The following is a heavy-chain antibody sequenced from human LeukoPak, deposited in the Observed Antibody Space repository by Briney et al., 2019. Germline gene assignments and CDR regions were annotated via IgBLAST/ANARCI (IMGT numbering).Heavy chain of an antibody. D-gene: IGHD3-22*01. V-gene: IGHV1-18*01. Sequence: GASVKVSCKASGYTFTSYGISWVRQAPGQGLEWMGWISAYNGNTNYAQKLQGRVTMTTDTSTSTAYMELRSLRSDDTAVYYCARDDYYDSIAKVDYWGQGTLVTVSS. CDR1: GYTFTSYG. CDR2: ISAYNGNT. CDR3: ARDDYYDSIAKVDY. J-gene: IGHJ4*02.